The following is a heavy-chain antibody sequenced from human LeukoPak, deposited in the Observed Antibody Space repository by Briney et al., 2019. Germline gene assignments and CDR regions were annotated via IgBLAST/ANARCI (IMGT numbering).Heavy chain of an antibody. Sequence: ETLSLTCAVYGGSFSGYYWSWIRQPPGKGLEWIGEIKHSGSTNYNPSLKSRVTISVDTSKNQFSLKLSSVTAADTAVYYCAGHSRFVYYYYYGMDVWGQGTRVTVSS. CDR1: GGSFSGYY. CDR2: IKHSGST. CDR3: AGHSRFVYYYYYGMDV. D-gene: IGHD6-13*01. V-gene: IGHV4-34*01. J-gene: IGHJ6*02.